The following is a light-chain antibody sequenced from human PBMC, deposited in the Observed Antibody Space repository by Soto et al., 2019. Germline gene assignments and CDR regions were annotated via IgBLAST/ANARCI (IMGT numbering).Light chain of an antibody. CDR1: SSDVGGFKY. CDR2: EVS. CDR3: SSYTSTSTHVV. V-gene: IGLV2-14*01. J-gene: IGLJ2*01. Sequence: QSALTQPASVSGSPGQSITVSCTGTSSDVGGFKYVSWYQQSPGKAPKLIIYEVSNRPSRVSNRFSGSKSGNTASLTISGLQAEDEADYYCSSYTSTSTHVVFGGGTKVTVL.